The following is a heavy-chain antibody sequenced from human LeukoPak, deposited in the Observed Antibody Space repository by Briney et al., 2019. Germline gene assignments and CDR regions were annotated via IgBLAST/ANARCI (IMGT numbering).Heavy chain of an antibody. CDR3: YGMDV. V-gene: IGHV4-31*03. Sequence: SETLSLTCTVSGDFIRSGVYCWSWIRQRPGAGLQWIGYICSSGSTSYNPSLRSRVTMSIDTSNNQFSLKLNSDCARDGGGSLYGMDVWGQGTTVTVSS. J-gene: IGHJ6*02. CDR1: GDFIRSGVYC. CDR2: ICSSGST. D-gene: IGHD2-15*01.